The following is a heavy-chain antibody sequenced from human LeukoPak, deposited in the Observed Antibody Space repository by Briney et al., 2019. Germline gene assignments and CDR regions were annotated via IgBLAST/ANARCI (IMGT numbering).Heavy chain of an antibody. CDR1: GFTFTSHG. J-gene: IGHJ4*02. CDR2: ISYDGNIK. D-gene: IGHD6-19*01. Sequence: GGSLRLSCAVSGFTFTSHGMHWVRRAPGTGLEWVAFISYDGNIKYYLDSVKGRFTISRDNSKNTLSLQMNSLRPEDTAVYYCAKDPHHGGSGWFFRYFDYWGQGTLVTVSS. CDR3: AKDPHHGGSGWFFRYFDY. V-gene: IGHV3-30*18.